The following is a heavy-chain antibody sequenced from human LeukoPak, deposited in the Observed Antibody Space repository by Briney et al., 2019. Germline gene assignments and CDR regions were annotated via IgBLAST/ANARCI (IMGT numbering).Heavy chain of an antibody. V-gene: IGHV4-39*07. Sequence: SETLSLTCTVSGGSISSSSYYWGWIRQPPGKGLEWIGEIYHSGSTNYNPSLKSRVTISVDKSKNQFSLKLSSVTAADTAVYYCARERYCGGDCYSRWFDPWGQGTLVTVSS. J-gene: IGHJ5*02. CDR3: ARERYCGGDCYSRWFDP. CDR2: IYHSGST. CDR1: GGSISSSSYY. D-gene: IGHD2-21*02.